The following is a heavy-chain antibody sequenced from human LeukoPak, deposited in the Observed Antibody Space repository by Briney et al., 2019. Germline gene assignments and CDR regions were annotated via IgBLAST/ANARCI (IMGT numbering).Heavy chain of an antibody. CDR1: GYTFTSYD. Sequence: ASVKVSCKASGYTFTSYDFNWVRQATGQRPEWMGWMSPNSGDTGYAQKFQDRVTMTRNTSISTAYMEPSSLRSDDTAVYYCARGPPNWGYDYWGPGTLVTVSP. J-gene: IGHJ4*02. D-gene: IGHD7-27*01. CDR3: ARGPPNWGYDY. CDR2: MSPNSGDT. V-gene: IGHV1-8*01.